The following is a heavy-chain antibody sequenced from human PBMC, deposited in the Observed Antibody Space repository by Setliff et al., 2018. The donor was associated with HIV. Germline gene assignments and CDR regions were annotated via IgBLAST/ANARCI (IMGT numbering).Heavy chain of an antibody. D-gene: IGHD3-9*01. CDR1: GFTFDYYG. Sequence: RPGGSLRLSCAASGFTFDYYGMSWVRQAPGKGLEWVSGINWNGGSTGYADSVKGRFTISRDNAKNSLFLQMNSLRAEDTALYYCARDTTYYDMSGYSYMDVWGKGTTVTVSS. CDR2: INWNGGST. J-gene: IGHJ6*03. CDR3: ARDTTYYDMSGYSYMDV. V-gene: IGHV3-20*04.